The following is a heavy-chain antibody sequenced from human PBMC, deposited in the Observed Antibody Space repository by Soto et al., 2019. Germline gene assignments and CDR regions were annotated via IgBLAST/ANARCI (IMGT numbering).Heavy chain of an antibody. V-gene: IGHV3-23*01. D-gene: IGHD2-2*01. J-gene: IGHJ4*02. CDR3: AKSIASHGLNPFDY. CDR2: ISGSGGST. CDR1: GFTFSSYA. Sequence: GGSLRLSCVASGFTFSSYAMSWVRQAPGKGLAWVSAISGSGGSTYYADSVKGRFTISRDNSKNTLYLQMNSLRAEDTAVYYCAKSIASHGLNPFDYGGQGTLVTVSS.